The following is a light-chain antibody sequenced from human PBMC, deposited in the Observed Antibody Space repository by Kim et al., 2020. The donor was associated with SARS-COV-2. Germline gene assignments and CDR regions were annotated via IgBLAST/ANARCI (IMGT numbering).Light chain of an antibody. J-gene: IGKJ2*01. CDR1: QDIRNY. CDR3: QKYNSAPYT. Sequence: DIQMTQSPSSLSASVGDRVTITCRASQDIRNYLAWYQQKPGEVHMLLIYAASTLQSGVPSRFSGSGSGTDFTLTISSLQPEDVASYYCQKYNSAPYTFGQGTKLEIK. V-gene: IGKV1-27*01. CDR2: AAS.